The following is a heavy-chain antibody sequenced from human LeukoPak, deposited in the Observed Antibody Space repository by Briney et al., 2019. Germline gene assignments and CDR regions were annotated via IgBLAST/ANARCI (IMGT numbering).Heavy chain of an antibody. CDR2: ISGSGGST. CDR3: ARVIRAAPGKGYFDY. CDR1: GFIFSTYA. D-gene: IGHD6-13*01. J-gene: IGHJ4*02. Sequence: AGGSLRLSCATSGFIFSTYALSWVRQAPGKGLEWASSISGSGGSTYHADSVKGRSTISRDSSKNTLYLQMNSLRAEDTAIYYCARVIRAAPGKGYFDYWGQGTLVTVSS. V-gene: IGHV3-23*01.